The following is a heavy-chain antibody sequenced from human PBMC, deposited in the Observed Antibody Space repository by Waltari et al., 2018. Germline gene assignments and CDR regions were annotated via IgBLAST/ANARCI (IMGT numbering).Heavy chain of an antibody. J-gene: IGHJ4*02. Sequence: EVQLLESGGGLVQPGGSLRLSCDTSGFMFSNYAMSWVRQAPGKGREWVSAISNSGGSTWYAVSVKGRLTISRDNSKNKVFLQMDSLRAEDTAVYYCAREEKDNSGYRTTRFGYWGQGTLVTVSS. CDR1: GFMFSNYA. D-gene: IGHD5-12*01. V-gene: IGHV3-23*01. CDR2: ISNSGGST. CDR3: AREEKDNSGYRTTRFGY.